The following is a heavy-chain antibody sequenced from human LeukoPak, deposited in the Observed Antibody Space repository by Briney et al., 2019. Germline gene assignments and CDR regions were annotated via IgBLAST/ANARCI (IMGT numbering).Heavy chain of an antibody. CDR1: GYTFSNYA. CDR2: IIPILRTP. J-gene: IGHJ6*03. CDR3: TRGSDSYYYYSMDV. V-gene: IGHV1-69*05. Sequence: ASVKVSCKASGYTFSNYAINWVRQAPGQGLEWMGGIIPILRTPSYAEKFQGRATITTDESTSTAHMELSVLRSEDTAVYYCTRGSDSYYYYSMDVWGRGTTVIVSS.